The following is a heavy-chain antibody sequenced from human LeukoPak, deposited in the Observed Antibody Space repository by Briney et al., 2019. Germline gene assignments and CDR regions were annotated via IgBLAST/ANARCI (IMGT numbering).Heavy chain of an antibody. CDR1: GGSFSGYY. J-gene: IGHJ4*02. V-gene: IGHV4-34*01. CDR3: ARGLGPHDY. Sequence: SETLSLTCAVYGGSFSGYYWSWIRQPPGKGLEWIGEINHSGSTNYNPSLKSRVTISVDTSKNQFSLKLSSVTAADTAVYYYARGLGPHDYWGQGTLVTVSS. CDR2: INHSGST.